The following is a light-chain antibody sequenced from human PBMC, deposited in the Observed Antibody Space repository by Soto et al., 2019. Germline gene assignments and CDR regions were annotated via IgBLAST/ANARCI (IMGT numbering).Light chain of an antibody. J-gene: IGLJ2*01. V-gene: IGLV2-14*01. CDR1: SRDVGGYNY. CDR3: SSYTSSSTVV. Sequence: QSALTQPASVSGSPGQSITISCTGTSRDVGGYNYVSWYQQHPGKAPKLMIYEVSNRPSGVSHRFSGSKSGNTASLTISGLQAEDEADYYCSSYTSSSTVVFGGGTKVTVL. CDR2: EVS.